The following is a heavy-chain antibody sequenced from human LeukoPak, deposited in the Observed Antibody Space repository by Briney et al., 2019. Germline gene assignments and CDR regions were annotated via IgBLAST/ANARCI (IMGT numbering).Heavy chain of an antibody. Sequence: ASVKVSCKASGYTFTTYGISWVRLAPGQGLVWMGWISTYNGNTHYAQRIQGRVTMTTDTSTSTAYMELRSLRSDDTAVYYCAREWGSGSYRLDYWGQGTLVTVSS. CDR3: AREWGSGSYRLDY. J-gene: IGHJ4*02. V-gene: IGHV1-18*01. D-gene: IGHD3-10*01. CDR2: ISTYNGNT. CDR1: GYTFTTYG.